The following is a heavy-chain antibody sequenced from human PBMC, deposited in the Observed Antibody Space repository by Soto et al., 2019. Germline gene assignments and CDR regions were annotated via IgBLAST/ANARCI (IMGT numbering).Heavy chain of an antibody. CDR1: GGSINSGDYY. CDR3: ARDRRWLPRGPNNWLDL. V-gene: IGHV4-30-4*01. J-gene: IGHJ5*02. CDR2: IYYDGNS. D-gene: IGHD5-12*01. Sequence: SETLSLTCTVSGGSINSGDYYWTWFRQPPGKGLEWIGYIYYDGNSQHNPSLKSRVTMSMDTSKNQFSLNLSSVTAADTAVYYCARDRRWLPRGPNNWLDLWGQGTQVTVSS.